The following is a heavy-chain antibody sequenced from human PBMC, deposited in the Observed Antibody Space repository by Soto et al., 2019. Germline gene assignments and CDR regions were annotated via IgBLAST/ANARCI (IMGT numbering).Heavy chain of an antibody. CDR3: ARDLPDFWSGYYTSYYYYGMDV. CDR1: GFTFDDYA. J-gene: IGHJ6*02. V-gene: IGHV3-9*01. D-gene: IGHD3-3*01. Sequence: GGSLRLSCAASGFTFDDYAMHWVRQAPGKGLEWVSGISWNSGSIGYADSVKGRFTISRDNSKNTLYLQMNSLRAEDTAVYYCARDLPDFWSGYYTSYYYYGMDVWGQGTTVTVSS. CDR2: ISWNSGSI.